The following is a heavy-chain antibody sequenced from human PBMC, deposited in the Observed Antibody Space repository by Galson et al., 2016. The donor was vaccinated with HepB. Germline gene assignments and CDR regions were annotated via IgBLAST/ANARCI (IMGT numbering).Heavy chain of an antibody. J-gene: IGHJ4*02. CDR1: GFTFSDYY. Sequence: LRLSCAASGFTFSDYYMSWIRQAPGKGLEWIGNIYYSGSTYYNPSLKSRVTMSVDTSTNQFSLKLSSVTAADTAVYYCARYYYDTSGYHYFFDYWGQGTLVTVSS. D-gene: IGHD3-22*01. CDR3: ARYYYDTSGYHYFFDY. V-gene: IGHV4-59*04. CDR2: IYYSGST.